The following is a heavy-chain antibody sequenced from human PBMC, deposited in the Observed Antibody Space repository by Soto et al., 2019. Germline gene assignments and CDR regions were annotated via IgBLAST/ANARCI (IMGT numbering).Heavy chain of an antibody. CDR2: IYPGDSDT. V-gene: IGHV5-51*01. D-gene: IGHD2-15*01. CDR3: TRQTPNCSGGRCYSPY. Sequence: GESLKISCKASGYSFTSYWIGWVRQMPGKGLEWMGIIYPGDSDTRYSPSFQGQVTISADKSINTAYLQWTSLKASDTAIYYCTRQTPNCSGGRCYSPYWGQGTLVTVSS. J-gene: IGHJ4*02. CDR1: GYSFTSYW.